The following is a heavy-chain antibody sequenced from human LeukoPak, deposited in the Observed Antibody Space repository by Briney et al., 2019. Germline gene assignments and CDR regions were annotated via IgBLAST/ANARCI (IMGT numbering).Heavy chain of an antibody. V-gene: IGHV3-23*01. D-gene: IGHD3-9*01. J-gene: IGHJ5*02. CDR1: GFTFSSYA. CDR3: ARVVTYYDILTGNNWFDP. CDR2: ISGSGGST. Sequence: GGSLRLSCAASGFTFSSYAMSWFRQAPGKGLEWVSAISGSGGSTYYADSVKGRFTISRDNAKNSLYLQMNSLTAEDTAVYYCARVVTYYDILTGNNWFDPWGQGTLVTVSS.